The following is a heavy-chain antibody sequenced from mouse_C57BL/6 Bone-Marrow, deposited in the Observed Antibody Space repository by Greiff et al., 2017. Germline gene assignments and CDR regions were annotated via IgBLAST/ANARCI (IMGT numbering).Heavy chain of an antibody. CDR3: ARRGNWDYY. J-gene: IGHJ2*01. D-gene: IGHD4-1*01. CDR1: GFTFSSYG. Sequence: EVKLVESGGDLVKPGGSLKLSCAASGFTFSSYGMSWVRQTPDKRLEWVATISSGGSYTYYPDSVKGRFTISIANAKNTLYLQMRSLKSEDTAMYYCARRGNWDYYGGQGTALTVSS. CDR2: ISSGGSYT. V-gene: IGHV5-6*02.